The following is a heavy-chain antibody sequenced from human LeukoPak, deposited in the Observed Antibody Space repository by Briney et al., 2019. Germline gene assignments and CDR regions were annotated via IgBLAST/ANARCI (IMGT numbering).Heavy chain of an antibody. V-gene: IGHV1-69*13. J-gene: IGHJ4*02. CDR1: GNTFTGYY. CDR2: IIPIFGTA. Sequence: ASVKVSCKASGNTFTGYYMHWVRQAPGQGLEWMGGIIPIFGTANYAQKFQGRVTITADESTSTAYMELSSLRSEDTAVYYCARSVYCSGGSCYSYKAFDYWGQGTLVTVSS. D-gene: IGHD2-15*01. CDR3: ARSVYCSGGSCYSYKAFDY.